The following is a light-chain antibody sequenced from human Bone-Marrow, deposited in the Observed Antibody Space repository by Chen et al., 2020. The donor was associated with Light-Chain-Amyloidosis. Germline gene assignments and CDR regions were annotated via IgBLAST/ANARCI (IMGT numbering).Light chain of an antibody. CDR1: SGSIATNY. J-gene: IGLJ3*02. Sequence: NFMLTQPHSVSESPGKTVIISCTRSSGSIATNYVQWYQQRPGSSPTTVLYEEDQRPSGVPDRFAGSSDRSSNSASLTISGLKTEDEADYYCQSYQGSSQGVFGGGTKLTVL. CDR3: QSYQGSSQGV. V-gene: IGLV6-57*01. CDR2: EED.